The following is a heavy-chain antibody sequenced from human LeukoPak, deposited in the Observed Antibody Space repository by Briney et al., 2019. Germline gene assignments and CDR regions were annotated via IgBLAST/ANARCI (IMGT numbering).Heavy chain of an antibody. J-gene: IGHJ4*02. CDR1: GGSISSGVYY. CDR3: AREIDYFFDY. Sequence: KASETLSLTCTVSGGSISSGVYYWSWIRQPPGKGLEWIGYIYYSGSAYYNPSLKSRVTISVDTSKNQFSLKLSSVTASDTAVYYCAREIDYFFDYWGQGTLVTVSS. CDR2: IYYSGSA. D-gene: IGHD4/OR15-4a*01. V-gene: IGHV4-30-4*08.